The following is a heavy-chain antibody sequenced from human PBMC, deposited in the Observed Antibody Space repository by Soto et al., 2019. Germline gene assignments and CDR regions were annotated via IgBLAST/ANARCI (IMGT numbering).Heavy chain of an antibody. V-gene: IGHV4-4*02. CDR3: ARDAAVPGESDRFDY. CDR2: AYHNGLT. CDR1: GDSVTSKVW. J-gene: IGHJ4*02. Sequence: QVQLQESGPGLVNPSGTLSLTCAVSGDSVTSKVWWSWIRQPPGRELEWIGEAYHNGLTEYNPSLKSRVTMSVDTSKNEFSLKLTSLTAADTAIYYCARDAAVPGESDRFDYWGQGILVTVSS. D-gene: IGHD6-19*01.